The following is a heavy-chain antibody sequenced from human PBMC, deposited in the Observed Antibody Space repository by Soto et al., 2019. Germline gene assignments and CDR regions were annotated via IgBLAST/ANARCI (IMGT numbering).Heavy chain of an antibody. CDR2: IDTSGTKI. D-gene: IGHD3-3*01. J-gene: IGHJ4*02. Sequence: GGSLRLSCAASGYTFSDYYMSWIRQAPGKGLKWISYIDTSGTKIYYADSVKGRFTITRDNAKNSLYLEMNSLRDEDTAVYYCASHYDMWSGYLSPVDYWGQGTLVTVS. CDR3: ASHYDMWSGYLSPVDY. V-gene: IGHV3-11*01. CDR1: GYTFSDYY.